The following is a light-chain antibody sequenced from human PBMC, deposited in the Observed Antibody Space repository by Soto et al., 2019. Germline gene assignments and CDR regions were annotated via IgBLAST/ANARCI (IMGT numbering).Light chain of an antibody. Sequence: EIVLTQSPGTLSLSPAERATLSCRASQSVSSSYLAWYQQKPGQAPRLLIYGASSRATGIPDRFSGSGSGTDFTLTISRLEPEDFAVYYCQQYGSSPLTFGGGTKVEIK. CDR2: GAS. CDR1: QSVSSSY. CDR3: QQYGSSPLT. V-gene: IGKV3-20*01. J-gene: IGKJ4*01.